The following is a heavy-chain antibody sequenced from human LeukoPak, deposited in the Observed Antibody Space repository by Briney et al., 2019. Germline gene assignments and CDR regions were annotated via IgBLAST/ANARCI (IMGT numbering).Heavy chain of an antibody. D-gene: IGHD3-10*01. Sequence: SETLSLTCTVSGGSISSYYWSWIRQPAGKGLEWIGRIYTSGSTNYNPSLKSRVTMSVDTSKNQFSLKLSSVAAADTAVYYCARGGNYYGSGSYVIGAFDIWGQGTMVTVSS. CDR3: ARGGNYYGSGSYVIGAFDI. J-gene: IGHJ3*02. CDR1: GGSISSYY. V-gene: IGHV4-4*07. CDR2: IYTSGST.